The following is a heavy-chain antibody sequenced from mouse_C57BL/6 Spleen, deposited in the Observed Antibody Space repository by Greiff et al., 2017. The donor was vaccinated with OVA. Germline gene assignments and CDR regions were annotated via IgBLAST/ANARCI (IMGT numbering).Heavy chain of an antibody. CDR2: ISYDGSH. D-gene: IGHD2-4*01. Sequence: EVQVVESGPGLVKPSQSLSLTCSVTGYSITSGYYWTWIRQFPGNKLVWMGYISYDGSHNYTPTPKYRISIPRVPSMYQFFLKLNSVTTEDTATYYCARDADDYYWYFDVWGTGTTVTGSS. CDR1: GYSITSGYY. V-gene: IGHV3-6*01. J-gene: IGHJ1*03. CDR3: ARDADDYYWYFDV.